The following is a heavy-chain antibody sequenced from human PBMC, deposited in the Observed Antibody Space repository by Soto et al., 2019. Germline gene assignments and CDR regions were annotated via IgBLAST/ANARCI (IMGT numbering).Heavy chain of an antibody. D-gene: IGHD3-3*01. V-gene: IGHV1-18*01. J-gene: IGHJ5*02. CDR1: GYTFTNYG. CDR2: INANDGNT. Sequence: ASVKVSCKASGYTFTNYGINWVRQAPGQGLEWMGWINANDGNTNYAQKLQGRVTMTTDTPTSTAYMELRSLRSDDTAVYYCAREYNPYDFWTDYQAGWFDPWGQGTVVTVSS. CDR3: AREYNPYDFWTDYQAGWFDP.